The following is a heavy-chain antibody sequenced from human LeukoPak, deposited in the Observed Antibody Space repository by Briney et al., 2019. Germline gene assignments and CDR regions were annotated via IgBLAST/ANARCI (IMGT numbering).Heavy chain of an antibody. D-gene: IGHD3-10*01. CDR1: GFTFSSYA. V-gene: IGHV3-53*01. J-gene: IGHJ4*02. Sequence: PGGSLRLSCAASGFTFSSYAMSWVRQAPGKGLEWVSVIYSGGSTYYADSVKGRFTISRDNSKNTLYLQMNSLRAEDTAVYYCARFLFYYGYDYWGQGTLVTISS. CDR3: ARFLFYYGYDY. CDR2: IYSGGST.